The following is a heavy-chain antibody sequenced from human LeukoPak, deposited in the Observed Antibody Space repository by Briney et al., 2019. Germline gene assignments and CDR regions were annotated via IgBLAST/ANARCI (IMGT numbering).Heavy chain of an antibody. CDR1: GFTFSNYN. CDR3: ARLYDGSAYHADHFDY. J-gene: IGHJ4*02. Sequence: GGSLRLSCAASGFTFSNYNINWVRQAPGKGLEWVSSISRSSNYIYYADSVKGRFTISRDNAKNSLYLQMNSLRAEDTAVYYCARLYDGSAYHADHFDYWGQGTLVIVSS. V-gene: IGHV3-21*01. CDR2: ISRSSNYI. D-gene: IGHD3-22*01.